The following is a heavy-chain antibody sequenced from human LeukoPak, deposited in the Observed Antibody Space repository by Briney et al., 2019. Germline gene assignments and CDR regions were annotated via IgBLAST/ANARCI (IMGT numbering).Heavy chain of an antibody. V-gene: IGHV1-2*06. CDR1: GYTFTGYY. Sequence: GASVKVSCKASGYTFTGYYMHWVRQAPGQGLEWMGRINPNSGGTNYAQKFQGRVTMTRDTSISTAYMELSRLRSDDTAVYYCARERRSGYRDFDYWGQGTLVTVSS. CDR3: ARERRSGYRDFDY. J-gene: IGHJ4*02. CDR2: INPNSGGT. D-gene: IGHD3-22*01.